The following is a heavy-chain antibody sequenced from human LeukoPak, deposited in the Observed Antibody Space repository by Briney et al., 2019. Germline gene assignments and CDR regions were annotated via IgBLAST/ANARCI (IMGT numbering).Heavy chain of an antibody. CDR3: ARDLHGGNSRDAFDI. CDR2: IYYSGST. D-gene: IGHD4-23*01. J-gene: IGHJ3*02. CDR1: GGSISSYY. Sequence: PSETLSLTCTVSGGSISSYYWSWIRQPPGKGLEWIGYIYYSGSTNYNPSLKSRVTISVDTSKNQFSLKLSSVTAADTAVYYCARDLHGGNSRDAFDIWGQGTMVTVSS. V-gene: IGHV4-59*01.